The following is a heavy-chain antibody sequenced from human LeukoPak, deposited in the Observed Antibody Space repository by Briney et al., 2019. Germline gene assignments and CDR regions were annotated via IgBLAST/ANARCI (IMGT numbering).Heavy chain of an antibody. D-gene: IGHD5-12*01. CDR2: ISSTSSDI. CDR1: GFAFETYT. CDR3: AKGLFSGYDKYLDS. Sequence: GGSLRLSCVASGFAFETYTMNWVRQAPGKGLEWVSFISSTSSDINYADSVRDRFTISRDNAKNSLFLQMDSLRVEDTAVYYCAKGLFSGYDKYLDSWGQGTLVTVSS. V-gene: IGHV3-21*04. J-gene: IGHJ4*02.